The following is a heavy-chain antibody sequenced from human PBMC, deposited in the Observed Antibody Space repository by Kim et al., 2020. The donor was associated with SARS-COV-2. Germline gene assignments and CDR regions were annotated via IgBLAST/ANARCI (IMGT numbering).Heavy chain of an antibody. V-gene: IGHV5-51*01. CDR3: ARRPLSDYDSSGYDA. D-gene: IGHD3-22*01. Sequence: PSFQGQVTISADKSISTAYLQWSSLKASDTAMYYCARRPLSDYDSSGYDAWGQGTLVTVSS. J-gene: IGHJ4*02.